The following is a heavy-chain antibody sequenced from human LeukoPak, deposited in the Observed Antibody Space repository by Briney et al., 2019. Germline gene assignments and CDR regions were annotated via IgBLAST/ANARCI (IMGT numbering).Heavy chain of an antibody. V-gene: IGHV1-18*01. CDR2: ISAYNGNT. CDR1: GYTFTNCG. J-gene: IGHJ4*02. CDR3: ARPYSSSSPYYFDY. D-gene: IGHD6-6*01. Sequence: ASVKVSCKASGYTFTNCGISWVRQAPGQGLEWMGWISAYNGNTNYAQKLQGRVTMTTDTSTSTAYMELRSLRSDDTAVYYCARPYSSSSPYYFDYWGQGTLVTVSS.